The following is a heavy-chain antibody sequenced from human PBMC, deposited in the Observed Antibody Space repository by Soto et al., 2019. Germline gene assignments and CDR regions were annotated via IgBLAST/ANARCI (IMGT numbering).Heavy chain of an antibody. D-gene: IGHD2-2*01. CDR3: ASCSLTSCYSTYYYMNF. CDR2: INGGNGNT. Sequence: ASVKVSCKASGYTFTSYAMHWVRQAPGQRLEWMGWINGGNGNTKYSKKFQGRVTITRDTSASTAYMDLSSLRSEDTAVYYCASCSLTSCYSTYYYMNFWRKGT. CDR1: GYTFTSYA. J-gene: IGHJ6*03. V-gene: IGHV1-3*01.